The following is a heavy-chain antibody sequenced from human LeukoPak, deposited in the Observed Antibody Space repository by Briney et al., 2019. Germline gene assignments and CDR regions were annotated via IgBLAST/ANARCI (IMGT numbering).Heavy chain of an antibody. D-gene: IGHD3-3*01. J-gene: IGHJ6*03. V-gene: IGHV3-7*03. CDR2: IKQDGSEK. CDR1: GFTFSSYW. CDR3: ARLRYRDFWSGNWKYYYHMDV. Sequence: GGSLRLSCAASGFTFSSYWMSWVRQAPGKGLEWVANIKQDGSEKYYVDSVKGRFTISRDNAKNSLYLQMNSLRVEDTAVYFCARLRYRDFWSGNWKYYYHMDVWGKGTTVTVSS.